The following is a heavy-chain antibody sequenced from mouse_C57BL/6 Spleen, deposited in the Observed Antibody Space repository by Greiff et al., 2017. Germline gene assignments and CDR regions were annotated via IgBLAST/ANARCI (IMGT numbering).Heavy chain of an antibody. CDR1: GYAFSSYW. Sequence: QVQLQQSGAELVKPGASVKISCKASGYAFSSYWMNWVKQRPGKGLEWIGQIYPGDGDTNYNGKFKGKATLTADKSSSTAYMQLSSLTSEDSAVYACARNTDYGSSYGYFGVWGTGATVTVSS. J-gene: IGHJ1*03. D-gene: IGHD1-1*01. V-gene: IGHV1-80*01. CDR3: ARNTDYGSSYGYFGV. CDR2: IYPGDGDT.